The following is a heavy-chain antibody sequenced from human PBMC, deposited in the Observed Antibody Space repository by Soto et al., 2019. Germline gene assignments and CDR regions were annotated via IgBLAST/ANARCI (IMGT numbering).Heavy chain of an antibody. J-gene: IGHJ4*02. D-gene: IGHD3-9*01. CDR3: ARDLQWDFDILTGYSYFDY. Sequence: GASVKVSCKASGYTFTSYGISWVRQAPGQGLEWMGWISAYNGNTNYAQKLQGRVTMTTDTSTSTAYMELRSLRSDDTAVYYCARDLQWDFDILTGYSYFDYWGQGTLVTVSS. CDR2: ISAYNGNT. V-gene: IGHV1-18*01. CDR1: GYTFTSYG.